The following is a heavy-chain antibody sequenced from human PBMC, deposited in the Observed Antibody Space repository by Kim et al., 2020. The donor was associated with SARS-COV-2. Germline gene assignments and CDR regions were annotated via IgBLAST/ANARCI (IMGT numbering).Heavy chain of an antibody. D-gene: IGHD5-12*01. CDR2: ITSGGSIM. Sequence: GGSLRLSCAASGFTFSDDYMSWIRQAPGKGLEWISYITSGGSIMYYADSVKGRFTISRDNAKNSLYLQMNSLRAEDTAVYYCARLQGSGYTDYATNIYF. CDR1: GFTFSDDY. CDR3: ARLQGSGYTDYATNIYF. J-gene: IGHJ4*01. V-gene: IGHV3-11*04.